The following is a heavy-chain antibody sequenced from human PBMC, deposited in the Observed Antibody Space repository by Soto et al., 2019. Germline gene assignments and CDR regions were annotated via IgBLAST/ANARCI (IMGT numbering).Heavy chain of an antibody. D-gene: IGHD1-26*01. CDR2: IIPIFGTA. V-gene: IGHV1-69*01. CDR1: GGTFSSYA. CDR3: AAPRASGSDSDYYYGMDV. J-gene: IGHJ6*02. Sequence: QVQLVQSGAEVKKPGSSVKVSCKASGGTFSSYAISWVRQAPGQGLEWMGGIIPIFGTANYAQKFQGRVTITADESTSTAYMELSSLRSEDTAVYYCAAPRASGSDSDYYYGMDVWGQGTTVTVSS.